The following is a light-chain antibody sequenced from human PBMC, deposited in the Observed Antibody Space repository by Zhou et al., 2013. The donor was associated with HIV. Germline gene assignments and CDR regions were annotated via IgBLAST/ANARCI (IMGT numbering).Light chain of an antibody. CDR2: GAS. J-gene: IGKJ1*01. CDR1: QSVDSN. V-gene: IGKV3-15*01. CDR3: QQYNNWPPWT. Sequence: EIVMTQSPATLSVSPGERASLSCRASQSVDSNLAWYQQKPGQAPRLLIYGASTRATGIPARFSGRGSGTEFVLTISSLQSEDFAVYYCQQYNNWPPWTFGQGTKVEIK.